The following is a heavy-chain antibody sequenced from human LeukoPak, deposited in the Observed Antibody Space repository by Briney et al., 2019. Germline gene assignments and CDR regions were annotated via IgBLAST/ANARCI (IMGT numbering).Heavy chain of an antibody. CDR1: GGSISSSN. CDR2: LSDSGVTT. D-gene: IGHD2/OR15-2a*01. CDR3: AKQRGIYMYRPFED. V-gene: IGHV3-23*01. J-gene: IGHJ4*02. Sequence: ETLSLTCAVSGGSISSSNWWSWVRQAPGKGLEWVSGLSDSGVTTYYADSVKGRFTISRDNAKNTLYLQMNSLRAEDTAIYYCAKQRGIYMYRPFEDWGQGTLVTVSS.